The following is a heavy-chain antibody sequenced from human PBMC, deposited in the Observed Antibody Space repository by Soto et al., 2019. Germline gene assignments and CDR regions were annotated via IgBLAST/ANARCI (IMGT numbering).Heavy chain of an antibody. CDR1: GFTFSNYV. CDR3: AKGGPSSGSWYPGGD. J-gene: IGHJ4*02. CDR2: ISGSGGST. Sequence: EVQLLESGGGLVQPGGSLRLSCAASGFTFSNYVMTWVRQAPGKGLEWVSGISGSGGSTYYTDSVKGRFTISRANSKNPGYARMNSRRGEDTAVYCWAKGGPSSGSWYPGGDWGQGTLVTVSS. V-gene: IGHV3-23*01. D-gene: IGHD6-13*01.